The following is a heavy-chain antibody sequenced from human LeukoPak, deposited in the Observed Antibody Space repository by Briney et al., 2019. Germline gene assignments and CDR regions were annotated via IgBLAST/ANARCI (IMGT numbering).Heavy chain of an antibody. CDR1: GFTFSDYY. CDR3: ASGPLTGAIVDAFDI. J-gene: IGHJ3*02. CDR2: ISSSGSTI. D-gene: IGHD1-20*01. Sequence: GGSLRLSCAASGFTFSDYYMSWIRQAPGKGLEWVSYISSSGSTIYYADSVKGRFTISRDNAKNSLYLQMNSLRAEDTAVYYCASGPLTGAIVDAFDIWGQGTMVTVSS. V-gene: IGHV3-11*04.